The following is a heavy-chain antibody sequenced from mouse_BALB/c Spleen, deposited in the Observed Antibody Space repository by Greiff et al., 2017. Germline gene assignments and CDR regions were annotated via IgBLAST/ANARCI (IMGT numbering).Heavy chain of an antibody. Sequence: VQLKESGPGLVAPSQSLSITCTVSGFSLTSYDISWIRQPPGKGLEWLGVIWTGGGTNYNSAFMSRLSISKDNSKSQVFLKMNSLQTDDTAIYYCVSTAWFAYWGQGTLVTVSA. CDR3: VSTAWFAY. J-gene: IGHJ3*01. V-gene: IGHV2-9-2*01. CDR1: GFSLTSYD. CDR2: IWTGGGT.